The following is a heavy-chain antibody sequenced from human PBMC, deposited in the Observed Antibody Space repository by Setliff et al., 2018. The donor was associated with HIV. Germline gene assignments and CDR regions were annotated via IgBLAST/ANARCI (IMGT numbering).Heavy chain of an antibody. CDR3: ARDGHSHNDLDY. J-gene: IGHJ4*02. CDR2: LNTDGSGM. Sequence: GGSLRLSCAASGFTFSFHAMTWVRQAPGKGLEWVAYLNTDGSGMYYADSVKGRFTISRDNARSLVFLQMNSLRAEDTGIYYCARDGHSHNDLDYWGQGTLVTVSS. D-gene: IGHD5-12*01. V-gene: IGHV3-7*01. CDR1: GFTFSFHA.